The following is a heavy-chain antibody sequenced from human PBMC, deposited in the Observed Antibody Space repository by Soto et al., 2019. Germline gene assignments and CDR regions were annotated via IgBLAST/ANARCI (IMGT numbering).Heavy chain of an antibody. CDR1: GGSISSGDYY. V-gene: IGHV4-30-4*01. CDR3: ARVIEGDFDY. Sequence: SETLCLTCTVSGGSISSGDYYWIWIRQPPGKGLEWIGYIYYSGSTYYNPSLKSRVTISVDTSKNQFSLKLSSVTAADTAVYYCARVIEGDFDYWGQGTLVTVSS. D-gene: IGHD2-21*01. CDR2: IYYSGST. J-gene: IGHJ4*02.